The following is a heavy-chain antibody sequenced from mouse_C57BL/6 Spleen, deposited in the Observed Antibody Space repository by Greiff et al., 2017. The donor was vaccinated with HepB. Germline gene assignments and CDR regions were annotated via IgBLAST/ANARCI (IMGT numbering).Heavy chain of an antibody. V-gene: IGHV5-17*01. Sequence: EVHLVESGGGLVKPGGSLKLSCAASGFTFSDYGMHWVRQAPEKGLEWVAYISSGSSTIYYADTVKGRFTISRDNAQNTLFLQMTSLRSEDTAMYYCATYYDYDWFAYWGQGTLVTVSA. D-gene: IGHD2-4*01. CDR2: ISSGSSTI. J-gene: IGHJ3*01. CDR1: GFTFSDYG. CDR3: ATYYDYDWFAY.